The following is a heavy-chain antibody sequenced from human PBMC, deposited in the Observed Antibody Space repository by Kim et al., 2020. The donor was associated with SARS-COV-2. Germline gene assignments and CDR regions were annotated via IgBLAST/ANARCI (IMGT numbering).Heavy chain of an antibody. D-gene: IGHD2-15*01. CDR3: ASVLTPGQN. CDR2: IIPDGRST. V-gene: IGHV3-74*01. J-gene: IGHJ4*02. Sequence: GGSLRLSCAASGFTFSEYWMHWVRQVPGKGLVWVSRIIPDGRSTSYADSVKGRFTISRDNAKNTLYLQMNSLRAEDTAVYYCASVLTPGQNWGQGTLVIV. CDR1: GFTFSEYW.